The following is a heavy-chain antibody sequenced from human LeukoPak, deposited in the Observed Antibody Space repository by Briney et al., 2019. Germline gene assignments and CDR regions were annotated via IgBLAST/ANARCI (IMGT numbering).Heavy chain of an antibody. Sequence: PSETLSLTCAVYGGSFSGYYWSWIRQPPGKGLEWIGEINHSGSTNYNPSLKSRVTISADTSKNQFSLKLSSVTAADTAAYYCARPSIFGVAHDAFDIWGQGTMVTVSS. CDR1: GGSFSGYY. J-gene: IGHJ3*02. CDR2: INHSGST. CDR3: ARPSIFGVAHDAFDI. V-gene: IGHV4-34*01. D-gene: IGHD3-3*01.